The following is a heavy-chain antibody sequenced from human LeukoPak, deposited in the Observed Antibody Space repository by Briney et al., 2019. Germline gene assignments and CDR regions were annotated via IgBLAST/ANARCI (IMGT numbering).Heavy chain of an antibody. Sequence: SETLSLTCTVSGGSISNYYWSWIRQSPGKGLEWIGYIYYSGSTNYNPSLKSRVTISVDTSKNQFSLRLSSVTVADTAVYYCARGLSRWDAFDIWGQGTMVTVSS. CDR1: GGSISNYY. CDR3: ARGLSRWDAFDI. D-gene: IGHD2/OR15-2a*01. J-gene: IGHJ3*02. CDR2: IYYSGST. V-gene: IGHV4-59*01.